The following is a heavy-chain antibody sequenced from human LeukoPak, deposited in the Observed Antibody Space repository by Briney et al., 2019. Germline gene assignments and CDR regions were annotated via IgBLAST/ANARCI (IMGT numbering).Heavy chain of an antibody. CDR1: GGSISVLY. J-gene: IGHJ5*02. Sequence: SETLSLTCTVSGGSISVLYWSWIRQPPGKELEWIGYIFYSGSTKYNPSLRSRVTISIDTSKNQFSLNLNSVTAADTAVYYCARVVSRPTVTYFDPWGQGTLVTVSS. CDR3: ARVVSRPTVTYFDP. CDR2: IFYSGST. D-gene: IGHD4-17*01. V-gene: IGHV4-59*11.